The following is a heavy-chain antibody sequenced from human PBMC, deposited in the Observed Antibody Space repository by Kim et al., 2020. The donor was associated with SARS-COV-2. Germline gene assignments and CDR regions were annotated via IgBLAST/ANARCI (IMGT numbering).Heavy chain of an antibody. Sequence: SVKVSCKASGGTFSSYAISWVRQAPGQGLEWMGGIIPIFGTANYAQKFQGRVTITADESTSTAYMELSSLRSEDTAVYYCARADCGGDCYQSASWYFDLWGRGTLVTVSS. CDR2: IIPIFGTA. D-gene: IGHD2-21*02. CDR3: ARADCGGDCYQSASWYFDL. V-gene: IGHV1-69*13. CDR1: GGTFSSYA. J-gene: IGHJ2*01.